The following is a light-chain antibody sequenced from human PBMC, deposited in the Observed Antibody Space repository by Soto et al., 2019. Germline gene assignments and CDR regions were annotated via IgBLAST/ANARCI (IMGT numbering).Light chain of an antibody. Sequence: DIQMTQSPSALSASVGDRVTITCRASQNINTYLNWYQQKPGKAPKLLIFTASSLESGVPSRFSGSGSGTDFTLTISSLQPEDFATYYCHQTYSIPLTFGGGTKVETK. CDR1: QNINTY. CDR2: TAS. J-gene: IGKJ4*01. V-gene: IGKV1-39*01. CDR3: HQTYSIPLT.